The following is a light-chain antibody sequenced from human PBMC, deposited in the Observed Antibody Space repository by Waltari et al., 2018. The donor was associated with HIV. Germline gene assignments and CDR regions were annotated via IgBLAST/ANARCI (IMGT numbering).Light chain of an antibody. CDR2: GAS. CDR3: QQTNSFPFT. Sequence: DIQMTQSPSSVSASVGDRVTLTCRGTQGISTWLAWYQQKSGKAPRLLISGASNLEPGVPARFSGSGSGTSFSLTITSLQAEDFAIYYCQQTNSFPFTFGQGTRLQMK. J-gene: IGKJ5*01. V-gene: IGKV1-12*01. CDR1: QGISTW.